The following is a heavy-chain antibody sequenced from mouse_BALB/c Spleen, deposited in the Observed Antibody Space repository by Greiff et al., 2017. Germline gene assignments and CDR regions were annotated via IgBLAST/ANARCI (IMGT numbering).Heavy chain of an antibody. D-gene: IGHD1-1*01. CDR1: GFNIKDTY. V-gene: IGHV14-3*02. CDR2: IDPANGNT. Sequence: EVKLQESGAELVKPGASVKLSCTASGFNIKDTYMHWVKQRPEQGLEWIGRIDPANGNTKYDPKFQGKATITADTSSNTAYLQLSSLTSEDTAVYYCARDYGSGSWGQGTTLTVSS. CDR3: ARDYGSGS. J-gene: IGHJ2*01.